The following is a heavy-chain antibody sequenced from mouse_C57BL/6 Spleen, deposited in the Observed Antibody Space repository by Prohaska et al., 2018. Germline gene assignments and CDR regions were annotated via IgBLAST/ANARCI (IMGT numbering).Heavy chain of an antibody. V-gene: IGHV6-3*01. D-gene: IGHD2-3*01. CDR3: TRWLLQAMDY. CDR1: GFTFSNYW. J-gene: IGHJ4*01. Sequence: EVKLEESGGGLVQPGGSMKLSCVASGFTFSNYWMNWVRQSPEKGLEWVAQIRLKSDNYATHYAESVKGRFTISRDDSKSSVYLQMNNLRAEDTGIYYCTRWLLQAMDYWGQGTSVTVSS. CDR2: IRLKSDNYAT.